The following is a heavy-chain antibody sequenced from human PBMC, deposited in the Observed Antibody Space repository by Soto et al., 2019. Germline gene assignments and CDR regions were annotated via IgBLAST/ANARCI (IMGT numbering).Heavy chain of an antibody. Sequence: SETLSLTCAVPGGSISSSNWWSWVRQPPGKGLEWIGEIYHSGSTNYNPSLKSRVTISVDKSKNQFSLKLSSVTAADTAVYYCARFRFLEWFDAFDIWGQGTMVTVSS. CDR2: IYHSGST. V-gene: IGHV4-4*02. D-gene: IGHD3-3*01. CDR1: GGSISSSNW. J-gene: IGHJ3*02. CDR3: ARFRFLEWFDAFDI.